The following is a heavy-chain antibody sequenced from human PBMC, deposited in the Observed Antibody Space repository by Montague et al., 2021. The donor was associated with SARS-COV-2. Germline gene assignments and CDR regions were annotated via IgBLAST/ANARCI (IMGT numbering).Heavy chain of an antibody. CDR1: GFTFSNYW. V-gene: IGHV3-74*01. Sequence: SRRLSCAASGFTFSNYWMHWVRQAPGKGLVWVSRINSDGSSTSYADSVKGRSTISRDNAENTLYLQMNSLRAEDTAVYYCARDYGDYHIDAFDIWGQGTMVTVSS. J-gene: IGHJ3*02. CDR2: INSDGSST. D-gene: IGHD4-17*01. CDR3: ARDYGDYHIDAFDI.